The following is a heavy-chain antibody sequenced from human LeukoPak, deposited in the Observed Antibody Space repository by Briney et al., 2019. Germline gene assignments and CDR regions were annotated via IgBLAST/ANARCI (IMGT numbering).Heavy chain of an antibody. Sequence: SETLSLTCTVSGGSISSYYWSWIRQPPGKGLEWIGYIYYSGSTNYNPSLKSRVTISVDTSKNQFSLKLSSVTAADTAVYYCARGLNRYDFWSGGYYFDYWGQGTLVTVSS. CDR1: GGSISSYY. CDR3: ARGLNRYDFWSGGYYFDY. CDR2: IYYSGST. D-gene: IGHD3-3*01. V-gene: IGHV4-59*12. J-gene: IGHJ4*02.